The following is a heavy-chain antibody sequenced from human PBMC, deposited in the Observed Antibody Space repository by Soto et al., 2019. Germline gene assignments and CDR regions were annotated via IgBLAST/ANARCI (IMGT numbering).Heavy chain of an antibody. D-gene: IGHD5-12*01. CDR2: SNAGNGNT. J-gene: IGHJ3*02. CDR3: ARGRGYSGYDDAFDI. Sequence: ASVKVSCKASGYTFTSYAMHWVRQAPGQRLEWMGWSNAGNGNTKYSQEFQGRVTITRDTSASTAYMELSSLRSEDMAVDYCARGRGYSGYDDAFDIWGQGTMVTVSS. CDR1: GYTFTSYA. V-gene: IGHV1-3*02.